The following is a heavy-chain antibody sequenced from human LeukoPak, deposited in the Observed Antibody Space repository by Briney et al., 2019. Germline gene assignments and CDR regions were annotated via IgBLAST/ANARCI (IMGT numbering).Heavy chain of an antibody. Sequence: PGRSLRLSCAASGFTFSSYGMHWVRQAPGKGLEWVAVIWYDGSNKYYADSVKGRFTISRDNAKNSLYLQMNSLRAEDTAVYYCARIRDFGASYHYFYMDVWGKGTTVTVSS. J-gene: IGHJ6*03. D-gene: IGHD4-17*01. CDR3: ARIRDFGASYHYFYMDV. CDR2: IWYDGSNK. V-gene: IGHV3-33*01. CDR1: GFTFSSYG.